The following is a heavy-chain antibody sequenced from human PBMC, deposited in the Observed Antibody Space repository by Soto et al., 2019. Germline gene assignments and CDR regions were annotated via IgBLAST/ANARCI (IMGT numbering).Heavy chain of an antibody. CDR1: VYSVSSKSVA. J-gene: IGHJ4*02. V-gene: IGHV6-1*01. CDR3: ARDGPAYYYDSSPVYY. CDR2: TYYRSKWYD. Sequence: PSQTFYPTCAISVYSVSSKSVAWNWIRQSKSRGLEWLGRTYYRSKWYDDYAVSVKSRITINPDTSKNSLYLQMNSLRAEDTAVVYCARDGPAYYYDSSPVYYWGQGTLVTVSS. D-gene: IGHD3-22*01.